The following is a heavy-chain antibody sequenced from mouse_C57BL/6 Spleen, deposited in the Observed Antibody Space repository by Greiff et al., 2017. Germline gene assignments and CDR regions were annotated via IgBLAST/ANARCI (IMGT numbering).Heavy chain of an antibody. CDR2: IYPGDGDT. Sequence: VQLQESGAELVKPGASVKISCKASGYAFSSYWMNWVKQRPGKGLEWIGQIYPGDGDTNYNGKFKGKATLTADKSSSTAYMQLSSLTSEDSAVYFCARGITTVVAPYYAMDYWGQGTSVTVSS. CDR3: ARGITTVVAPYYAMDY. D-gene: IGHD1-1*01. CDR1: GYAFSSYW. V-gene: IGHV1-80*01. J-gene: IGHJ4*01.